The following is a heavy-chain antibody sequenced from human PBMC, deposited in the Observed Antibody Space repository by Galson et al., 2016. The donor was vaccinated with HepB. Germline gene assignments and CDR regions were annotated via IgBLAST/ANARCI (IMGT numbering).Heavy chain of an antibody. CDR3: AKEGSSSWYEGPERPYSFDY. D-gene: IGHD6-13*01. Sequence: SLRLSCAASGFTFSTYGMHWVRQAPGKGLEWVAVISYDGGNRYYADSVKGRFTFSRDNSKNTLYLQMNSLRTEDTAVYYCAKEGSSSWYEGPERPYSFDYWGQGTLVTISS. CDR1: GFTFSTYG. V-gene: IGHV3-30*18. CDR2: ISYDGGNR. J-gene: IGHJ4*02.